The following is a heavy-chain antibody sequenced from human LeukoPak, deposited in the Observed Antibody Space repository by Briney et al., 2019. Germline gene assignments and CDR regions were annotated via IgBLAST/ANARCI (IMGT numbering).Heavy chain of an antibody. J-gene: IGHJ4*02. CDR3: ARRTTTFFDY. D-gene: IGHD4-17*01. CDR2: IYYSGST. V-gene: IGHV4-59*01. CDR1: GGSMSNNY. Sequence: SETLSPTCTVSGGSMSNNYWSWIRQPPGKGPEWIGYIYYSGSTNYNPSLRSRLTISVDTSKNQFSLKLTSVTAADTAVYYCARRTTTFFDYWGQGTLVTVSS.